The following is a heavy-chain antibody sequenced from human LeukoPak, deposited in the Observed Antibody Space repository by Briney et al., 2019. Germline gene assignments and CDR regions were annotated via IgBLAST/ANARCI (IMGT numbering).Heavy chain of an antibody. Sequence: SQTLSLTCTVSGGSISSGGYYWSWIRQPPGKGLEWIGEINHSGSTNYNPSLKSRVTISVDTSKNQFSLKLSSVTAADTAVYYCARGRRYSSSWYGGGWGQGTLVTVSS. CDR2: INHSGST. CDR1: GGSISSGGYY. V-gene: IGHV4-30-2*01. CDR3: ARGRRYSSSWYGGG. J-gene: IGHJ4*02. D-gene: IGHD6-13*01.